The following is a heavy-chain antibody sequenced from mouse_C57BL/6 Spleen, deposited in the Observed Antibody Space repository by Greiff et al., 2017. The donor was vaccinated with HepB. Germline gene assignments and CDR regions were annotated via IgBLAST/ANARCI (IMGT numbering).Heavy chain of an antibody. CDR2: IYPGDGDT. CDR1: GYAFSSSW. J-gene: IGHJ4*01. CDR3: AREIMTVAHYYAMDY. Sequence: VQGVESGPELVKPGASVKISCKASGYAFSSSWMNWVKQRPGKGLEWIGRIYPGDGDTNYNGKFKGKATLTADKSSSTAYMQLSSLTSEDSAVYFCAREIMTVAHYYAMDYWGQGTSVTVSS. D-gene: IGHD1-3*01. V-gene: IGHV1-82*01.